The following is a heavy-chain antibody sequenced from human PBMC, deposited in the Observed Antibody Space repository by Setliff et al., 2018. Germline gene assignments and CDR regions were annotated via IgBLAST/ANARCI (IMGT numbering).Heavy chain of an antibody. CDR3: ARFLDPRDGYQNSPGFDF. CDR1: GGSISTFY. J-gene: IGHJ4*02. V-gene: IGHV4-59*01. Sequence: SETLSLTCTVSGGSISTFYWSWIRQSPEKGLEWIAYIHYSGSTNQNPSLKSRVTISLGTPKNQFSLKLSYMTAADTAVYYCARFLDPRDGYQNSPGFDFWGQGALVTVSS. CDR2: IHYSGST. D-gene: IGHD2-21*01.